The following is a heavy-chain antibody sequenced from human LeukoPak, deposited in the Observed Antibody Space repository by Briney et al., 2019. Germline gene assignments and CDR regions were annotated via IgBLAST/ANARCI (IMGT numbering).Heavy chain of an antibody. D-gene: IGHD2-2*02. CDR2: INHSGST. V-gene: IGHV4-34*01. J-gene: IGHJ3*02. Sequence: SETLSLTCAVYGGSFSGYYWSWIRQPPGKGLEWVGEINHSGSTNYNPSLKSRVTISVDTSKNQFSLKLSSVTAADTAVYYCASGRRDYCSSTSCYSAFDIWGQGTMVTVSS. CDR3: ASGRRDYCSSTSCYSAFDI. CDR1: GGSFSGYY.